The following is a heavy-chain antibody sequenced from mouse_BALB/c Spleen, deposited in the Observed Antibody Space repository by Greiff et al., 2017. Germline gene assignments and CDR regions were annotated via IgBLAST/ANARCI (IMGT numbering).Heavy chain of an antibody. CDR3: ASNDGTYAMDY. V-gene: IGHV5-17*02. CDR1: GFTFSSFG. Sequence: EVMLVESGGGLVQPGGSRKLSCAASGFTFSSFGMHWVRQAPEKGLEWVAYISSGSSTIYYADTVKGRFTISRDNPKNTLFLQMTSLRSEDTAMYYCASNDGTYAMDYWGQGTSVTVSS. CDR2: ISSGSSTI. D-gene: IGHD2-1*01. J-gene: IGHJ4*01.